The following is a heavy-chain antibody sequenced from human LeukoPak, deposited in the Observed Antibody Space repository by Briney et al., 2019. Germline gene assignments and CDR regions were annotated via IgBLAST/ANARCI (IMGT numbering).Heavy chain of an antibody. D-gene: IGHD6-6*01. CDR3: AREGSVAARPRYYYYYMDV. Sequence: SETLSLTCNVSSGSIGNFYWSWIRQPAGKGLEWIGRIFTSGSTNYNPSLKSRVTISVDTSKNQFSLKLSSVTAADTAVYYCAREGSVAARPRYYYYYMDVWGKGTTVTVSS. V-gene: IGHV4-4*07. CDR1: SGSIGNFY. CDR2: IFTSGST. J-gene: IGHJ6*03.